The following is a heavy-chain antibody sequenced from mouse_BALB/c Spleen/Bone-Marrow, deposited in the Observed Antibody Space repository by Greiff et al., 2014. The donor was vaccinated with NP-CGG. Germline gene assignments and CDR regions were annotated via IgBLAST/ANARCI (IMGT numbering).Heavy chain of an antibody. V-gene: IGHV5-9-2*01. D-gene: IGHD2-4*01. CDR3: ARHAYYDQTEVSFVY. J-gene: IGHJ3*01. Sequence: MLVESGGGLVKSGGSLKLSCAASGFTFXXXXXXXXXXXXXXXXXXXXXXSGGGSYTFYSDSVKGRFTISRDNAKNNLYLQLXXXXSEDTALYYCARHAYYDQTEVSFVYWGQGTLVTVSA. CDR2: XSGGGSYT. CDR1: GFTFXXXX.